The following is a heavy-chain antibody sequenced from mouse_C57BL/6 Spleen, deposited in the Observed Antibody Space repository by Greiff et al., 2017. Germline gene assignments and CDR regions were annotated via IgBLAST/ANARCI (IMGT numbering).Heavy chain of an antibody. J-gene: IGHJ4*01. CDR3: ARQSYYDYDEGYAMDY. CDR2: ISSGGSYT. D-gene: IGHD2-4*01. Sequence: EVHLVESGGDLVKPGGSLKLSCAASGFTFSSYGMSWVRQTPDKRLEWVATISSGGSYTYYPDSVKGRFTISRDNAKNTLYLQMSSLKSEDTAMYYCARQSYYDYDEGYAMDYWGQGTSVTVSS. V-gene: IGHV5-6*01. CDR1: GFTFSSYG.